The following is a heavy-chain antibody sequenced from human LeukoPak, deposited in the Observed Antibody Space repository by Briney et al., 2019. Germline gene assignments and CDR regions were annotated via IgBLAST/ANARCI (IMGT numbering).Heavy chain of an antibody. D-gene: IGHD1-26*01. J-gene: IGHJ3*02. Sequence: GGSLRLSCAASGFTFNSYTLNWVRQAPGQGLDGVSSIDSRSSYIYYADSVKGRFTISRDNAKHSLYLQMNSLRAEDTAVYYCARDPTSSWETAFDIWGQGTMVTVSS. CDR2: IDSRSSYI. V-gene: IGHV3-21*01. CDR1: GFTFNSYT. CDR3: ARDPTSSWETAFDI.